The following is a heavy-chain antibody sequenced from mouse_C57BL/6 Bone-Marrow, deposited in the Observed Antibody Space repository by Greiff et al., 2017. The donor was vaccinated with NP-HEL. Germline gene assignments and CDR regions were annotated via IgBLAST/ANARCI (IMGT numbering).Heavy chain of an antibody. CDR2: ISYDGSN. Sequence: EVQLQESGPGLVKPSQSLSLTCSVTGYSITSGYYWNWIRQFPGNKLEWMGYISYDGSNNYNPSLKNRISITRDTSKNQFFLKLNSVTTEDTATYYCAREEDGSSTYYAMDYWGQGTSVTVSS. D-gene: IGHD1-1*01. V-gene: IGHV3-6*01. CDR3: AREEDGSSTYYAMDY. J-gene: IGHJ4*01. CDR1: GYSITSGYY.